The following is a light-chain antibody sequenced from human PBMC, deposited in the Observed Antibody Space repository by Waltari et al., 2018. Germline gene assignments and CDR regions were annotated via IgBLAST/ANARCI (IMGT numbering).Light chain of an antibody. V-gene: IGKV1-5*03. CDR3: QQYNIPGT. Sequence: DIQMTQSPSTLAASVGDRVTITCRASQSVRAWLAWYQQKPGKAPKLLIYKASILESGVPSRFSGSGSGTDFTLTIRSLQPDDFATYYCQQYNIPGTFGQGTKLEIK. J-gene: IGKJ2*02. CDR1: QSVRAW. CDR2: KAS.